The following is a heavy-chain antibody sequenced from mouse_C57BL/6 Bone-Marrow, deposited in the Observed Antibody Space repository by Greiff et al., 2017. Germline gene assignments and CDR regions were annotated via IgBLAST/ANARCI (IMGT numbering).Heavy chain of an antibody. CDR1: GYSFTSYY. CDR2: IYPGSGNT. D-gene: IGHD2-3*01. J-gene: IGHJ3*01. Sequence: QVQLKESGPELVKPGASVKISCKASGYSFTSYYIHWVKQRPGQGLEWIGWIYPGSGNTKYNEKFKGKATLTADTSSSPAYMQLSSLTSEDSAVYYCARTWLLPLFAYWGQGTLVTVSA. V-gene: IGHV1-66*01. CDR3: ARTWLLPLFAY.